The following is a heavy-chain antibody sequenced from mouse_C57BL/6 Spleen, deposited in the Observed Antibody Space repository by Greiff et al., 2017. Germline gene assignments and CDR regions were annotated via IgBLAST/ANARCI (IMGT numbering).Heavy chain of an antibody. CDR1: GYTFTDHT. J-gene: IGHJ2*01. CDR3: ARYFYYYGSSSYYFDY. V-gene: IGHV1-78*01. CDR2: IYPRDGST. D-gene: IGHD1-1*01. Sequence: QVQLQQSDAELVKPGASVKISCKVSGYTFTDHTIHWMKQRPEQGLEWIGYIYPRDGSTKYNEKFKGKATLTADKSSSTAYMQLNSLTSEDSAVYFCARYFYYYGSSSYYFDYWGQGTTLTVSS.